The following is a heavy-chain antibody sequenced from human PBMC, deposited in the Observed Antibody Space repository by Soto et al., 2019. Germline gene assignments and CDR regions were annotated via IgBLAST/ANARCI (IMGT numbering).Heavy chain of an antibody. V-gene: IGHV1-8*01. CDR1: GYTFTSYE. Sequence: ASVKVSCKASGYTFTSYEINWVRQATGQGLEYLGWTNPDSGKTAYVQKFQGRVTMTWDTSISTAYMELSSLRSEDTAVYFCARGIKYGAYSRWFDPWGQGTLVTVS. CDR2: TNPDSGKT. J-gene: IGHJ5*02. D-gene: IGHD4-17*01. CDR3: ARGIKYGAYSRWFDP.